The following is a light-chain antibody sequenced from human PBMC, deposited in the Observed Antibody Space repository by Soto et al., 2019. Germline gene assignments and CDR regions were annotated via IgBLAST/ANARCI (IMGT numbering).Light chain of an antibody. CDR2: AAS. Sequence: DIQMTQSPSSLSASVGDRVTITCRASQVISIWLVWYQQKPGKAPKLLIYAASTLQSGVPSRFSGSASGTEFTLTISSLQPEDFATYYCQQASSFPFTFGGGTEVQIK. J-gene: IGKJ4*01. V-gene: IGKV1-12*01. CDR1: QVISIW. CDR3: QQASSFPFT.